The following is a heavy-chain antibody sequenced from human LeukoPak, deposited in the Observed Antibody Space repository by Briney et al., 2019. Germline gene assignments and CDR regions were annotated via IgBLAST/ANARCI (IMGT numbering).Heavy chain of an antibody. CDR2: IYTSGST. J-gene: IGHJ4*02. Sequence: SETLSLTCTVSGGSISSYYWSWIRQPAGKGLEWIGRIYTSGSTNYNPSLKSRVTTSVDTSKNRFSLKLTSVTAADTAVYYCARELHSGSYYFDYWGQGTLVTVSS. CDR3: ARELHSGSYYFDY. V-gene: IGHV4-4*07. CDR1: GGSISSYY. D-gene: IGHD1-26*01.